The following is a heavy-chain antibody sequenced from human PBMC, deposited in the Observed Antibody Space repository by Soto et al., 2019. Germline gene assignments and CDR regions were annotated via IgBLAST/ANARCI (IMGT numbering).Heavy chain of an antibody. CDR2: VSGSSSNA. CDR3: AAAGAGTFDL. V-gene: IGHV3-23*01. Sequence: PGGSLRLSCAASGFTFSDYTINWVRQAPGKGLEWVSTVSGSSSNAYYADSVRGRFTTSRDNSKNTLDLQMNSLRAEDTALYYCAAAGAGTFDLWGQGTMVTVSS. CDR1: GFTFSDYT. J-gene: IGHJ3*01. D-gene: IGHD6-13*01.